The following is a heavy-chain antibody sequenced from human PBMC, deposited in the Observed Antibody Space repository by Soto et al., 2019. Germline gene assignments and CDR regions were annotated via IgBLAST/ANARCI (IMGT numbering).Heavy chain of an antibody. Sequence: QITLKESGPTLVKPTQTLTLTCTFSGFSLSTSGVGVGWIRQPPGKALEWLALIYWDDDKRYSPSLKSRLIITKDTSKNQVVLTMTNMDPVDTATYYCAHRSGLRYCSSTSCYGGFDYWGQGTLVTVSS. D-gene: IGHD2-2*01. V-gene: IGHV2-5*02. CDR1: GFSLSTSGVG. CDR2: IYWDDDK. J-gene: IGHJ4*02. CDR3: AHRSGLRYCSSTSCYGGFDY.